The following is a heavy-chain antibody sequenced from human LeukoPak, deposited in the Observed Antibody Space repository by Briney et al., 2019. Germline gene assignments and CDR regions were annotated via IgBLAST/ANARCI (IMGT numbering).Heavy chain of an antibody. J-gene: IGHJ3*02. CDR1: GFTFSSYS. Sequence: PGGSLRLSCAASGFTFSSYSMNWVRQAPGKGLEWVSSISSSSSYIYYADSVKGRFTISRDNAKNSLYLQMNSLRAEDTAVYYCAREGYSGYGYAAFDIWGQGTMVTVSS. CDR2: ISSSSSYI. D-gene: IGHD5-12*01. CDR3: AREGYSGYGYAAFDI. V-gene: IGHV3-21*01.